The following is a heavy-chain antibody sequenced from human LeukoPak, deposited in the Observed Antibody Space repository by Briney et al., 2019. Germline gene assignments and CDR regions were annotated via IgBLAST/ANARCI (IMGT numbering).Heavy chain of an antibody. CDR3: ARHDYSNSWFDP. Sequence: PSETLSLTCTVSGGSINSSSYYWGWIRQLPGKGLEWIGSIYYIGSTYYNPSLKSRVTISVDTSKNQFALKLSSVTAADTAMFYCARHDYSNSWFDPWGQGTLVTVSS. CDR2: IYYIGST. V-gene: IGHV4-39*01. J-gene: IGHJ5*02. D-gene: IGHD4-11*01. CDR1: GGSINSSSYY.